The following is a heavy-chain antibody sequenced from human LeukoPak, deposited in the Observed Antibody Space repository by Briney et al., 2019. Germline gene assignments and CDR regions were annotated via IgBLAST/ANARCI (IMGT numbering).Heavy chain of an antibody. CDR2: IDPSSGNT. CDR1: GYALTNYY. D-gene: IGHD3-10*01. V-gene: IGHV1-46*01. Sequence: ASVKVSCKASGYALTNYYMSWVRQAPGQGPEWMGAIDPSSGNTQFAPKFEGRVTVTTDTSTSTVYMEMSSLRSEDTAVYYCARVPMVRGVKSFDPWGQGTLVTVSS. J-gene: IGHJ5*02. CDR3: ARVPMVRGVKSFDP.